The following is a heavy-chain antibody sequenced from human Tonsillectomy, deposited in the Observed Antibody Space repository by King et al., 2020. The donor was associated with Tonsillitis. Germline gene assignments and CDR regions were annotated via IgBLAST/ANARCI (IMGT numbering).Heavy chain of an antibody. CDR3: ARMKWSGSVIDY. V-gene: IGHV2-70*01. CDR2: IDWDDDK. J-gene: IGHJ4*02. D-gene: IGHD1-26*01. Sequence: TLQESGPALVKPTQTLSLTCSFSGFSLTTNGMCVSWIRQPPGKALEWLAVIDWDDDKYYSTSLKTRLTVSKDTSKNQVVLTLSNLDPVDTATYYCARMKWSGSVIDYWGQGTLVTVSS. CDR1: GFSLTTNGMC.